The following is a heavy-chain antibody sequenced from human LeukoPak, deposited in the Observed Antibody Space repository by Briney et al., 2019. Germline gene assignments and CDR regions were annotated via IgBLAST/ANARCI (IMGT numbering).Heavy chain of an antibody. CDR1: GFTFSSYS. V-gene: IGHV3-21*01. CDR3: ARDGFRIDAFDI. Sequence: GGSLRLFCAVSGFTFSSYSLNWVRLAPGKGLEWVSSISSSSTYIYYADSVKGRFTISRDNAKNSLFLQMNSLRAEETAVYYCARDGFRIDAFDIWGQGTMVTVSS. D-gene: IGHD5-12*01. J-gene: IGHJ3*02. CDR2: ISSSSTYI.